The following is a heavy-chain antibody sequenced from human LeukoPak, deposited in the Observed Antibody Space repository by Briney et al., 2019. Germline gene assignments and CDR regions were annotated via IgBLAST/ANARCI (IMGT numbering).Heavy chain of an antibody. CDR2: ISYDGSNK. CDR3: AKDHEVLWFGELWTPNWFDP. Sequence: PGRSLRLSCAASGFTFSSYGMHWVRQAPGKGLEWVAVISYDGSNKYYADSVKGRSTISRDNSKNTLYLQMNSLRAEDTAVYYCAKDHEVLWFGELWTPNWFDPWGQGTLVTVSS. CDR1: GFTFSSYG. J-gene: IGHJ5*02. V-gene: IGHV3-30*18. D-gene: IGHD3-10*01.